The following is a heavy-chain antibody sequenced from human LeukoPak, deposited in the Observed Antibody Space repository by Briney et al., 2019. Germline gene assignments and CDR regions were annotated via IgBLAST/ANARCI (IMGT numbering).Heavy chain of an antibody. V-gene: IGHV3-21*01. CDR1: GFTFRSDS. CDR3: ARDAEEGYCNSTNGYPQYFQH. J-gene: IGHJ1*01. CDR2: ISSSSYYI. D-gene: IGHD2-2*01. Sequence: PGGSLRLSCAVSGFTFRSDSMNWVRQAPGKGLEWGSSISSSSYYIYYADSVKGRFTISRDNAKNSLFLQMNSPRAEDTAVYYCARDAEEGYCNSTNGYPQYFQHWGRGTLVTVSS.